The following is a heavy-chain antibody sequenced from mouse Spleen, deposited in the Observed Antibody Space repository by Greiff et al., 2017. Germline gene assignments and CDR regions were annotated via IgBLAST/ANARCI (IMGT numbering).Heavy chain of an antibody. Sequence: DVMLVESGGGLVKPGGSLKLSCAASGFTFSSYTMSWVRQTPAKRLEWVATISSGGGNTYYPDSVKGRFTISRDNARNTLYLKMSSLREEDKARYYCARPGNYPAWCAYWGQGTLGTVSA. CDR3: ARPGNYPAWCAY. V-gene: IGHV5-9*01. CDR2: ISSGGGNT. J-gene: IGHJ3*01. D-gene: IGHD2-1*01. CDR1: GFTFSSYT.